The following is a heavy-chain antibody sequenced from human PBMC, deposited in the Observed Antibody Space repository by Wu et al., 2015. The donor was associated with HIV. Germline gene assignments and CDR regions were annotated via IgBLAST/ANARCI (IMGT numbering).Heavy chain of an antibody. CDR2: IDPSTSTS. V-gene: IGHV1-46*01. D-gene: IGHD3-3*01. CDR3: ARGQMSGLEFFPH. CDR1: GYNFSRYY. Sequence: QVLLVQSGAEVKKPGASVKVSCKASGYNFSRYYLHWVRRAPGQGLEWMGIIDPSTSTSNYAQKFHNRVTMTRDTSTNTVYMELASLTSDDTAVYYCARGQMSGLEFFPHWGQGTLVTVSS. J-gene: IGHJ1*01.